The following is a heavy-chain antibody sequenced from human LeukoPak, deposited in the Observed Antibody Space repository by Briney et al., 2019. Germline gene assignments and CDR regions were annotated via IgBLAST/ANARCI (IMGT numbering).Heavy chain of an antibody. CDR3: AREGGITNYLDY. D-gene: IGHD1-14*01. CDR2: ISSSGSTI. J-gene: IGHJ4*02. CDR1: GFTFSSYE. V-gene: IGHV3-48*03. Sequence: GGSLRLSCAASGFTFSSYEMNWVRQAPGKGLEWVSYISSSGSTIYYADSVKGRFTTSRDNAKNSLYLQMNSLRAEDTAVYYCAREGGITNYLDYWGQGTLVTVSS.